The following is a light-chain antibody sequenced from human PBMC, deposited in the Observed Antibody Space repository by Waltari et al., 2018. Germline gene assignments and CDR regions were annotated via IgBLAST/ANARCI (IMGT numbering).Light chain of an antibody. CDR2: DAS. CDR1: QNIENY. J-gene: IGKJ2*01. V-gene: IGKV3-11*01. CDR3: QQRSRWPRT. Sequence: EIILTQSPAPLSLSPGERATLSCRASQNIENYLAWYQQKPGQAPSLLIYDASNRAAGIPARFSGGGSGTDFTLSISSLEPEDFAVYYCQQRSRWPRTFGQGTKLEIK.